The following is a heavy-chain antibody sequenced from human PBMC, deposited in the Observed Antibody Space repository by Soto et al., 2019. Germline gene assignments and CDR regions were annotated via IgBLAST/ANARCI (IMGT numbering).Heavy chain of an antibody. J-gene: IGHJ4*02. D-gene: IGHD3-3*01. CDR3: ASLRFLEWSLDYFDY. V-gene: IGHV4-30-4*01. CDR1: GGSISSGDYY. CDR2: IYYSGST. Sequence: SETLSLTCTVSGGSISSGDYYWSWIRQPPGKGLEWIGYIYYSGSTYYNPSLKSRVTISVDTSKNQFSLKLSSVTAADTAVYYCASLRFLEWSLDYFDYWGQGTLVTVS.